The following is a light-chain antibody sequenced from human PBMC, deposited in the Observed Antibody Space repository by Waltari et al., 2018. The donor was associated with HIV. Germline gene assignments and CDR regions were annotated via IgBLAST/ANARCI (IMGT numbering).Light chain of an antibody. Sequence: DIQMTQSPYTLSASVGDRVTITCRASQIISTYLAWYQHKPGKAPKVLIYKASSLESGVPSRFSGSGSGTEFTLTISSLQPDDFATYYCQQYNSYSPSTFGQGTKLEIK. CDR1: QIISTY. CDR3: QQYNSYSPST. CDR2: KAS. V-gene: IGKV1-5*03. J-gene: IGKJ2*01.